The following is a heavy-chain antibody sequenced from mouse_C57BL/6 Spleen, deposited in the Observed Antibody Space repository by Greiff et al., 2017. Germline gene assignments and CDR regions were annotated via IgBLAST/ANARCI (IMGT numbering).Heavy chain of an antibody. Sequence: EVQLQQSGPELVKPGASVKISCKASGYSFTGYYMHWVKQSSEKSLEWIGEINPSTGGTSYNQKFNGKATLTVDKASSTAYMQLKSLTSEDSAVYYRARSPSGYFDYWGQGTTLTVSS. J-gene: IGHJ2*01. V-gene: IGHV1-43*01. CDR2: INPSTGGT. D-gene: IGHD3-1*01. CDR1: GYSFTGYY. CDR3: ARSPSGYFDY.